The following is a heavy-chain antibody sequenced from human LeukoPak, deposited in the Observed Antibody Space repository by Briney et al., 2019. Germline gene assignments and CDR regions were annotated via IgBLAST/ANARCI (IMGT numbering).Heavy chain of an antibody. D-gene: IGHD3-3*01. CDR3: ATGNDFWSGYYLDY. Sequence: GASVKVSCKASGYTFTDYYMHWVQQAPGKGLEWMGRVDPEDGETIYAEKFQGRVTITADTSTDTAYMELSSLRSEDTAVYYCATGNDFWSGYYLDYWGQGTLVTVSS. CDR1: GYTFTDYY. CDR2: VDPEDGET. J-gene: IGHJ4*02. V-gene: IGHV1-69-2*01.